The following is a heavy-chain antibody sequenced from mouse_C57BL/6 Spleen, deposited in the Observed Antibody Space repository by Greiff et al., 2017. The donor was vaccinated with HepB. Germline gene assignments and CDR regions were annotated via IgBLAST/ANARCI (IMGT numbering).Heavy chain of an antibody. V-gene: IGHV1-82*01. D-gene: IGHD2-4*01. CDR3: ARGGLRRPVDY. CDR2: IYPGDGDT. CDR1: GYAFSSSW. J-gene: IGHJ2*01. Sequence: VKLQESGPELVKPGASVKISCKASGYAFSSSWMNWVKQRPGKGLEWIGRIYPGDGDTNYNGKFKGKATLTADKSSSTAYMQLSSLTSEDSAVYFCARGGLRRPVDYWGQGTTLTVSS.